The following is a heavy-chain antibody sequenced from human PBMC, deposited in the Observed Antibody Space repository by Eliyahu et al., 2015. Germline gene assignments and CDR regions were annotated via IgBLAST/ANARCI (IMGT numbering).Heavy chain of an antibody. Sequence: QLQLQQSGPGLVKPSETXSLXCTVXGGSXSSSSYYWGWIRQTPGRGLEWIGNIYYSGSTYYNPSLKSRVTISVDTSKNQFSLKLSSVTAADTAVYYCAVPGGSGYSHFQHWGQGTLVTVSS. CDR2: IYYSGST. D-gene: IGHD3-22*01. CDR1: GGSXSSSSYY. V-gene: IGHV4-39*01. J-gene: IGHJ1*01. CDR3: AVPGGSGYSHFQH.